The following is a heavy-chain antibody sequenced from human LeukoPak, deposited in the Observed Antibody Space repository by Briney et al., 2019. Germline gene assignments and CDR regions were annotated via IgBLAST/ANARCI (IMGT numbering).Heavy chain of an antibody. CDR3: ARHRYYYDSSGYKYKTSFDY. CDR1: GFTFSDYY. CDR2: ISSSGSTI. V-gene: IGHV3-11*01. J-gene: IGHJ4*02. Sequence: PGGSLRLSCAASGFTFSDYYMSWIRQAPGKGLEWVSYISSSGSTIYYADSVKGRFTISRDNAKNSLYLQMNSLRAEDTAVYYCARHRYYYDSSGYKYKTSFDYWGQGTLVTVSS. D-gene: IGHD3-22*01.